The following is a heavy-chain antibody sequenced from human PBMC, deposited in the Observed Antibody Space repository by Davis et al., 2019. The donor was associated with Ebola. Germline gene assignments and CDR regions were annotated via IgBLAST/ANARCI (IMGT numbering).Heavy chain of an antibody. D-gene: IGHD3-22*01. Sequence: PSETLSLTCTVSGGSISSGGYYWSWIRQHPGKGLEWIGYIYYSGSTYYNPSLKSRVTISVDTSKNQFSLKLSSVTAADTAVYYCARDYYDSSGYYIHYFDYWGQGTLVTVSS. J-gene: IGHJ4*02. CDR1: GGSISSGGYY. CDR2: IYYSGST. V-gene: IGHV4-31*03. CDR3: ARDYYDSSGYYIHYFDY.